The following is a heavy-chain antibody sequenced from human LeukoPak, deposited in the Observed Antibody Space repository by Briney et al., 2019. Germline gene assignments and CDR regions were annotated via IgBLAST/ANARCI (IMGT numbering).Heavy chain of an antibody. CDR1: GYTFTGYH. CDR3: ARDQGSLTRSWYTGY. Sequence: ASVKVSCKASGYTFTGYHIHWVRQAPGQGLEWMGRINPYSGDTNFAQKFQGRVTMTRDTSITSAYMDLSSLTPDDTAVYFCARDQGSLTRSWYTGYWGQGTQVTVSS. D-gene: IGHD6-13*01. J-gene: IGHJ4*02. V-gene: IGHV1-2*06. CDR2: INPYSGDT.